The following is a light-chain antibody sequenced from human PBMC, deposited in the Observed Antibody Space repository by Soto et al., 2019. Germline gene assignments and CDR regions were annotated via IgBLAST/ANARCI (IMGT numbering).Light chain of an antibody. Sequence: EIVLTQSPGTLSLSPGERATLSCISSQSISSSYLAWYQQKPGQAPRLLIYGASSRATGIPDRFSGSGSGTDFTLTINRLEPEDFAVYYCQQYDSSPRTFGQGTKVDI. V-gene: IGKV3-20*01. CDR1: QSISSSY. CDR3: QQYDSSPRT. CDR2: GAS. J-gene: IGKJ1*01.